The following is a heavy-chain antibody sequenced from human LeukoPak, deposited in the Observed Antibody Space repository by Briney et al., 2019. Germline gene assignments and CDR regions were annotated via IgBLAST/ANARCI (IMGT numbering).Heavy chain of an antibody. J-gene: IGHJ4*02. CDR2: IKPDGSEK. V-gene: IGHV3-7*01. CDR3: ARYSPVDY. Sequence: PGGSLRLSCAASGFTFSSYWMTWVRQTPEKGLEWVANIKPDGSEKYYLDSVKGRFTISRDNAKNSLYLQMNSLRVEDTAVYYCARYSPVDYWGQGTLVAVSS. D-gene: IGHD2-15*01. CDR1: GFTFSSYW.